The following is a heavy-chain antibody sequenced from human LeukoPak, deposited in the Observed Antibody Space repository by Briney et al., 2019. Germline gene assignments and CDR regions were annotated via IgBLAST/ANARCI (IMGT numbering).Heavy chain of an antibody. CDR1: GYIFTNHF. V-gene: IGHV1-46*01. Sequence: ASVKVSCKAPGYIFTNHFVHWVRQAPGQGLQWMRIISPSGDTTTYAQKFVGRVTLTRDTSTSTVYLDLRSLESEDTALYYCVRAGDQYFDVWGQGIQVTVSS. D-gene: IGHD7-27*01. CDR2: ISPSGDTT. J-gene: IGHJ4*02. CDR3: VRAGDQYFDV.